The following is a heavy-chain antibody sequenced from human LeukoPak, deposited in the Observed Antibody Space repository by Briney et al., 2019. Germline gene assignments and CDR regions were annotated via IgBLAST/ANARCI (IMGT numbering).Heavy chain of an antibody. D-gene: IGHD3-3*01. CDR3: ARDGYDFWSGYAVFGY. V-gene: IGHV1-18*01. CDR1: GYTFTSYG. CDR2: ISAYNGNT. Sequence: ASVKVSCKASGYTFTSYGISWVRQAPGQGLEWMGWISAYNGNTNYAQKLQGRVTITTDESTSTAYMELSSLRSEDTAVYYCARDGYDFWSGYAVFGYWGQGTLVTVSS. J-gene: IGHJ4*02.